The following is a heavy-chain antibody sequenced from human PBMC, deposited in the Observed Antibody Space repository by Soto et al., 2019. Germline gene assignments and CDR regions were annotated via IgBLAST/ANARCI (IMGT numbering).Heavy chain of an antibody. V-gene: IGHV1-69*01. J-gene: IGHJ6*02. CDR1: GGTFSSYA. CDR3: ARKKVPAAISYYYGMDV. CDR2: IITIFGTA. D-gene: IGHD2-2*02. Sequence: QVQLVQSGAEVKKPGSSVKVSCKASGGTFSSYAISWVRQAPGQGLEWMGGIITIFGTANYAQKFQGRVKITADESTITAYMDLRSLRSEDTAVYYCARKKVPAAISYYYGMDVWGQGTTVTVSS.